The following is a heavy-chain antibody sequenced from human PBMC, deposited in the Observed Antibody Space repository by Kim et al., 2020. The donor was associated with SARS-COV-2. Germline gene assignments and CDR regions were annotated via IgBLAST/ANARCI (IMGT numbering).Heavy chain of an antibody. Sequence: ASVKVSCKASGYTFTGYYMHWVRQAPGQGLEWMGWINPNSGGTNYAQKFQGRVTMTRDTSISTAYMELSRLRSDDTAVYYCELRYIRYCSSTSCPLEDLDYWGQGTLVTVSS. CDR2: INPNSGGT. CDR1: GYTFTGYY. CDR3: ELRYIRYCSSTSCPLEDLDY. D-gene: IGHD2-2*01. V-gene: IGHV1-2*02. J-gene: IGHJ4*02.